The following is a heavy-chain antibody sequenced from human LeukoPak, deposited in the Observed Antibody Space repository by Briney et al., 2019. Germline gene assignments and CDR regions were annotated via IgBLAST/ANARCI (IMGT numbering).Heavy chain of an antibody. CDR1: GFTFSDYY. CDR3: ASYGLGGYSYGDAFDI. D-gene: IGHD5-18*01. CDR2: ISSSGSTI. Sequence: PGGSLRLSCTASGFTFSDYYMSWIRQAPGKGLEWVSYISSSGSTIYYADSVKGRFTISRDNAKNSLYLQMNSLRAEDTAVYYCASYGLGGYSYGDAFDIWGQGTMVTVSS. J-gene: IGHJ3*02. V-gene: IGHV3-11*01.